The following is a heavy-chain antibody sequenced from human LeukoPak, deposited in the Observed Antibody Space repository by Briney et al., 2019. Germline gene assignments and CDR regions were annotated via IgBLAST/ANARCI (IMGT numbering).Heavy chain of an antibody. J-gene: IGHJ4*02. D-gene: IGHD3-9*01. CDR3: ARGHYDVLAASYKWTPDY. Sequence: GGALRLSCADSGFSFNTFNMNWVRQAPGTGLEWVSSITSGGDYIYYADSVKCRFTTSRDNAKNSLSLQLNSLRVEDTAVSYCARGHYDVLAASYKWTPDYWGQGTLVTVSS. V-gene: IGHV3-21*01. CDR2: ITSGGDYI. CDR1: GFSFNTFN.